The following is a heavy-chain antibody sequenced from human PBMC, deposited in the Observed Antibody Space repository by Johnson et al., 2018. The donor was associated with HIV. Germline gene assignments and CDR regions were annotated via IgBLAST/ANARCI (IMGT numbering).Heavy chain of an antibody. D-gene: IGHD1-26*01. Sequence: QVQLVESGGGVVQPGRSLRLSCAASGFTFSSYAMHWVRQAPGKGLEWVAVISYDGSNKYYADSVKGRFTISRDNSKNTLSLQMNTLRAEDMAVYYCARGWELLTPAFDIWGQGTMVTVSS. CDR3: ARGWELLTPAFDI. CDR1: GFTFSSYA. V-gene: IGHV3-30-3*01. J-gene: IGHJ3*02. CDR2: ISYDGSNK.